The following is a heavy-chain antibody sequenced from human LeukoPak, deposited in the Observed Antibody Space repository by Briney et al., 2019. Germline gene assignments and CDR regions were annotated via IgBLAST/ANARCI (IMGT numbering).Heavy chain of an antibody. J-gene: IGHJ4*02. Sequence: SETLSLTCTVSGGSISSYYWSWIRQPPGKELEWIGYIYYSGSTNYNPSLKSRITISVDTSKNQFSLKLSSVTAADTAVYYCARLIAVAGTGYFDYGGQGTLVTVSS. CDR3: ARLIAVAGTGYFDY. CDR1: GGSISSYY. D-gene: IGHD6-19*01. V-gene: IGHV4-59*01. CDR2: IYYSGST.